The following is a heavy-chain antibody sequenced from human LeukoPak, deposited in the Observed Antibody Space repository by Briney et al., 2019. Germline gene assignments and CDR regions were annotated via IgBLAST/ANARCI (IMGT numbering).Heavy chain of an antibody. CDR2: INTDRTVT. V-gene: IGHV3-74*01. J-gene: IGHJ5*01. CDR1: GFTFSKYW. D-gene: IGHD6-19*01. Sequence: GGSPRLSCAASGFTFSKYWMLWVRQAPGKGLESVSRINTDRTVTTYADSVKGRFTVSRDNADNTMFLQMNSVRDEDTAVYYCASKQWLAPPPDSWGQGTPVTVSS. CDR3: ASKQWLAPPPDS.